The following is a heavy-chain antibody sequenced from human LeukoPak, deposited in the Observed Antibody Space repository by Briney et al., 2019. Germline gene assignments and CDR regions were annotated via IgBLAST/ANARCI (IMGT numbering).Heavy chain of an antibody. CDR2: MYYGGSP. D-gene: IGHD6-19*01. CDR1: GGSITSTTYY. Sequence: MSSETLSLTCTVSGGSITSTTYYWGWLRQPPGKGLERIGTMYYGGSPKYNPSIKRRVTISVDTSKNQLSLKLRTVTAPDTAVYYYARSPRYGSAWYGGGFDDWGEGTLVTVSS. V-gene: IGHV4-39*01. CDR3: ARSPRYGSAWYGGGFDD. J-gene: IGHJ4*02.